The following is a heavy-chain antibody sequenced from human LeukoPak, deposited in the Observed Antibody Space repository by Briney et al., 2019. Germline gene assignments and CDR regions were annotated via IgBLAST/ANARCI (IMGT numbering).Heavy chain of an antibody. CDR1: GFTFSSYA. Sequence: GRSLRLSCAASGFTFSSYATSWVRQAPGKVLEWVSAISGIGGRTYYADSVKGRFTISRDNSKNTLYLQMNSLRAEDTAVYYCAIDSSGYYDGYYYGMDVWGQGTTVTVSS. CDR3: AIDSSGYYDGYYYGMDV. D-gene: IGHD3-22*01. J-gene: IGHJ6*02. CDR2: ISGIGGRT. V-gene: IGHV3-23*01.